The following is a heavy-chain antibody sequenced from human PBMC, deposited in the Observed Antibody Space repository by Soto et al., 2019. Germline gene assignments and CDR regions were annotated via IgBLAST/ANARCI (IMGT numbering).Heavy chain of an antibody. V-gene: IGHV4-31*01. Sequence: QVQLQESGPGLVKPSQTLSLTCTVSGGSISSGGYYWSWIRQHPGKGLEWIGYIYYSGSTFYNPFLKRPVTISVDTSKNPFSLKLSSVTAADTAVYYGAGVGEEGYFDYWGQGTPVTVSS. D-gene: IGHD3-16*01. CDR2: IYYSGST. CDR1: GGSISSGGYY. J-gene: IGHJ4*02. CDR3: AGVGEEGYFDY.